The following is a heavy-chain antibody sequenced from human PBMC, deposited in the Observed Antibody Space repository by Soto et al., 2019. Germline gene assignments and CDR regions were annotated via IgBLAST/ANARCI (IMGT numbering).Heavy chain of an antibody. Sequence: SETLFLTCTVSGGSISSSSYYWGWIRQPPGKGLEWIGSIYYSGSTYYNPSLKSRVTISVDTSKNQFSLKLSSVTAADTAVYYCARLEYSSPDYWGQGTLVTVS. V-gene: IGHV4-39*01. CDR3: ARLEYSSPDY. CDR2: IYYSGST. CDR1: GGSISSSSYY. D-gene: IGHD6-6*01. J-gene: IGHJ4*02.